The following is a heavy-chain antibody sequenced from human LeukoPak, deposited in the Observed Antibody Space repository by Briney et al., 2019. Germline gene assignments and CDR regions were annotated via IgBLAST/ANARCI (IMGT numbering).Heavy chain of an antibody. Sequence: GGSVKVSCKASGYSFTSYGISWVRQAPGQGLEWMGWISAYNGNTNYAQRLQGKVTMTTDTSTSTAYMELRSLTSDDTAVYYCARVPSGGPFDYWGQGTLVTVSS. D-gene: IGHD2-15*01. CDR1: GYSFTSYG. CDR3: ARVPSGGPFDY. V-gene: IGHV1-18*01. J-gene: IGHJ4*02. CDR2: ISAYNGNT.